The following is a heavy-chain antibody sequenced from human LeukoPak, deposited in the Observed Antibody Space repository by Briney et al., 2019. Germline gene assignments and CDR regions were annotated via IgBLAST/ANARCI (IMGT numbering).Heavy chain of an antibody. Sequence: GGSLRLSCAASGFTFRSYAMHWVRQAPGKGLEWVAVISYDGSNKYYADSVKGRFTISRNNSKNTLYLKMNSLRAEDTAGYYCASLAHGSGSPNHDYWGQGTLVTVSS. V-gene: IGHV3-30-3*01. J-gene: IGHJ4*02. CDR2: ISYDGSNK. CDR1: GFTFRSYA. CDR3: ASLAHGSGSPNHDY. D-gene: IGHD3-10*01.